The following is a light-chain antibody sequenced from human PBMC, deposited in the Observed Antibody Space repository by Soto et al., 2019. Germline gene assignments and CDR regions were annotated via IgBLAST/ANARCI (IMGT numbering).Light chain of an antibody. Sequence: QSVLTQPPSVSGAPGQRVTISCTGSSSNIGAGYDVHWYQRLPGTAPKLLIYGNSNRPSGVPDRFSGSKSGTSASLAITGLQAEDAADYYCQSYDSSLSGSVFGGGTKLTVL. V-gene: IGLV1-40*01. CDR1: SSNIGAGYD. CDR2: GNS. J-gene: IGLJ2*01. CDR3: QSYDSSLSGSV.